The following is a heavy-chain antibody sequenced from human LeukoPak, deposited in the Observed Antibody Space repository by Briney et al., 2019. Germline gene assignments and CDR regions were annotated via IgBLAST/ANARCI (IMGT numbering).Heavy chain of an antibody. CDR3: ARLLLRNNWFDP. V-gene: IGHV1-8*02. CDR2: MNPNSGNT. CDR1: GYTFTGYY. D-gene: IGHD2-15*01. Sequence: GASVKVSCKASGYTFTGYYMHWVRQAPGQGLEWMGWMNPNSGNTGYAQKFQGRVTMTRNTSISTAYMELSSLRSEDTAVYYCARLLLRNNWFDPWAREPWSPSPQ. J-gene: IGHJ5*02.